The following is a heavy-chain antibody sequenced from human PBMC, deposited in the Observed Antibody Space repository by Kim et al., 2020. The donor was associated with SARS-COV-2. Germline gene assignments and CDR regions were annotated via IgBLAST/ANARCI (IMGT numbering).Heavy chain of an antibody. CDR3: ARGPFDY. Sequence: YNGNTNNAQKLKGRVTMTTDTSTSPAYMEVRSLRSDDTAVYYCARGPFDYWGQGTLVTVSS. V-gene: IGHV1-18*01. J-gene: IGHJ4*02. CDR2: YNGNT.